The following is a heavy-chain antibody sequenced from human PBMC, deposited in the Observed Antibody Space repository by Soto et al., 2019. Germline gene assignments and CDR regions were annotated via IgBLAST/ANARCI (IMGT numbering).Heavy chain of an antibody. Sequence: EVQLLESGGGLVQPGGSLRLSCGVSGFTFNDFEMNWVRQAPGKGLEWLAYIDGSGTTKKYADSVRRRFIISRDNPNNSLFMQTSSLSAADTAIYYCARGLGRFNYWGQGPLVSVSS. J-gene: IGHJ4*02. CDR2: IDGSGTTK. CDR1: GFTFNDFE. V-gene: IGHV3-48*03. D-gene: IGHD3-10*01. CDR3: ARGLGRFNY.